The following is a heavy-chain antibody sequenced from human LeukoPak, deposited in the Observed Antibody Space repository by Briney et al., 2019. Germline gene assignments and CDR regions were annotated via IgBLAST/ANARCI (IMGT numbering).Heavy chain of an antibody. V-gene: IGHV1-69*13. Sequence: ASVKVSCKASGGTFSSYAISWVRQAPGQGLEWMGGIISIFGTANYAQKFQGRVTITADESTSTAYMELSSLRSEDTAVYYCARASGQQLVFDYWGQGTLVTVSS. D-gene: IGHD6-13*01. CDR3: ARASGQQLVFDY. J-gene: IGHJ4*02. CDR2: IISIFGTA. CDR1: GGTFSSYA.